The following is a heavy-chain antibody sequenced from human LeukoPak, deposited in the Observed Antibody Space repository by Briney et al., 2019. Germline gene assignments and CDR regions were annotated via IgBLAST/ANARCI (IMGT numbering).Heavy chain of an antibody. CDR1: GFTFRSYA. V-gene: IGHV3-74*01. J-gene: IGHJ4*02. D-gene: IGHD2-15*01. Sequence: GGSLRLSCAASGFTFRSYAMSWVRQAPGKGLVWVSRINSDGSSTSYADSVKGRFTISRDNAKNTLYLQMNSLRAEDTAVYYCARRYCSGGICYFDYWGQGTLVTVSS. CDR2: INSDGSST. CDR3: ARRYCSGGICYFDY.